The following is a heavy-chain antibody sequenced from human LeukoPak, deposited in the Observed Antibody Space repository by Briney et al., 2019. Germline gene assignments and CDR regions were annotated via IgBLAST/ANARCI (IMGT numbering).Heavy chain of an antibody. CDR3: ARGGAGYYGSGSYDY. D-gene: IGHD3-10*01. CDR2: ICSSGSTI. J-gene: IGHJ4*02. CDR1: RFTLRDYY. Sequence: PGGSLRLSRVASRFTLRDYYMSWIRPAPGKGLGWVSYICSSGSTIYYADSVKGRFTISRDNAKTSMYLQMNSLRAEDTAVYYCARGGAGYYGSGSYDYWGQGTLVTVSS. V-gene: IGHV3-11*01.